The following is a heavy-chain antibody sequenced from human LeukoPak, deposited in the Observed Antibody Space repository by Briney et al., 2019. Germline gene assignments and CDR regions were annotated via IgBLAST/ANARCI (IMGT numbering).Heavy chain of an antibody. J-gene: IGHJ4*02. CDR3: VRTDYYDSSGYYDDFDY. CDR2: ISKNGGST. V-gene: IGHV3-64*02. CDR1: GFTFSIYA. Sequence: GGSLRLSCAASGFTFSIYAMHWVRQAPGKGLEYVSGISKNGGSTYYADSVKGRFTISRANSNNTLYLQMGFVRAEDMAVYYCVRTDYYDSSGYYDDFDYWGQGTLVTVSS. D-gene: IGHD3-22*01.